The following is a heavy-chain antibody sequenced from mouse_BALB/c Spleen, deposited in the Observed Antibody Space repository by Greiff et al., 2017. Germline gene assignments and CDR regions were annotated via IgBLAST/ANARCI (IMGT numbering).Heavy chain of an antibody. Sequence: EVKLMESGGGLVQPGGSLKLSCAASGFTFSSYGMSWVRQTPDKRLELVATINSNGGSTYYPDSVKGRFTISRDNAKNTLYLQMSSLKSEDTAMYYCARDRTGNYFDYWGLGTTLTVSS. V-gene: IGHV5-6-3*01. CDR3: ARDRTGNYFDY. J-gene: IGHJ2*01. D-gene: IGHD4-1*01. CDR1: GFTFSSYG. CDR2: INSNGGST.